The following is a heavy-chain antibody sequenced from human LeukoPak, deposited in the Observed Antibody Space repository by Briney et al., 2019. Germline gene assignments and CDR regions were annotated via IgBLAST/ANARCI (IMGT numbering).Heavy chain of an antibody. CDR1: GGSISSYY. J-gene: IGHJ4*02. CDR3: ARLRQQRVFDY. V-gene: IGHV4-59*08. Sequence: PSETLSLTCTVSGGSISSYYWSWIRQPPGKGLEWIGYIYYSGSTNYNPSLKSRVTISVDTSKNQFSLKLSSVTAADTAVYYCARLRQQRVFDYWGQGTLVTVSS. CDR2: IYYSGST. D-gene: IGHD6-13*01.